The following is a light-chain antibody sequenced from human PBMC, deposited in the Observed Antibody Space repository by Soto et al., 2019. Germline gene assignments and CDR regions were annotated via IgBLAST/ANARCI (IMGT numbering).Light chain of an antibody. J-gene: IGKJ5*01. V-gene: IGKV1-27*01. CDR3: QQHENPPIT. CDR1: QGISNY. CDR2: AAS. Sequence: DIQMTQSPSSLSASLGDRVTITCRASQGISNYLAWYQQKPGKVPKLLIYAASTLQSGVPSRFSGSGSGTDFTFTISSLQPEDIGTYYCQQHENPPITFGQGTRLEIK.